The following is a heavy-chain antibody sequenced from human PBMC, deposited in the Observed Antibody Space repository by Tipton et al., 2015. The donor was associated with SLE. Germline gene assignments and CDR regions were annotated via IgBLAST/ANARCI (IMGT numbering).Heavy chain of an antibody. CDR2: IYSGGSST. J-gene: IGHJ6*02. CDR3: AKSAVGVTAYYGMDV. D-gene: IGHD1-14*01. Sequence: SLRLSCAASGFTFSSYAMSWVRQAPGKGLEWVSVIYSGGSSTYYADSVKGRFTISRDNSKNTLYLQMNSLRAEDTAVYYCAKSAVGVTAYYGMDVWGQGTTVTVSS. CDR1: GFTFSSYA. V-gene: IGHV3-23*03.